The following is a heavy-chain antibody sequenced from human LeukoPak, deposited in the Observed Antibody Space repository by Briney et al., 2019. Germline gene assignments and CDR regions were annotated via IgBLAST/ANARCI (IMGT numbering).Heavy chain of an antibody. J-gene: IGHJ4*02. CDR3: ARGSNSGSYKGYFDY. V-gene: IGHV5-51*01. CDR2: IYPGDSDT. Sequence: GASLKISCKGSGYSFTSYWIGWVRQMPGKGLEWMGIIYPGDSDTRYSPSFQGQVTISADKSISTAYLQWSSLKASDTAMYYCARGSNSGSYKGYFDYWGQGTLVTVSS. D-gene: IGHD1-26*01. CDR1: GYSFTSYW.